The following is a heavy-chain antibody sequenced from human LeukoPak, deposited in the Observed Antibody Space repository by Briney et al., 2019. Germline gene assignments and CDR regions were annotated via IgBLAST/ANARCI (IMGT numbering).Heavy chain of an antibody. CDR2: INPSGGST. D-gene: IGHD6-6*01. CDR1: GYSFTSYY. J-gene: IGHJ4*02. Sequence: ASVKVSCKASGYSFTSYYIHWVRQAPGRGLEWMGIINPSGGSTTYAQKFQGRVTITADEATSTAYMELSSLRSEDTAVYYCARGHSSPSGVDYYWGQGTLVTVSS. CDR3: ARGHSSPSGVDYY. V-gene: IGHV1-46*01.